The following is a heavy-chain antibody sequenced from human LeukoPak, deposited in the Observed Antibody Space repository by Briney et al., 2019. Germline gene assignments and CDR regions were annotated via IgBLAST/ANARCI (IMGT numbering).Heavy chain of an antibody. J-gene: IGHJ6*02. D-gene: IGHD3-10*01. CDR2: ISDSAGST. CDR3: AKARSSVRGVIGYGMDV. Sequence: PGGSLRLSCAASGFTFRSYAMSWVRQAPGKGLEWVSAISDSAGSTYYAGSVKGRFTISRDNSKNTLYLQMNSLRAEATAAYYCAKARSSVRGVIGYGMDVWGQGTTVTVSS. CDR1: GFTFRSYA. V-gene: IGHV3-23*01.